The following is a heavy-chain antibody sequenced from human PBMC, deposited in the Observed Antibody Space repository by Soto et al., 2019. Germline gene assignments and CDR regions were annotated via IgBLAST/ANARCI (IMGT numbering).Heavy chain of an antibody. Sequence: PGGSLRLSCAAAGFTFSGSAMSWVRQAPGKGLEWVSAISGSGGGTYYADSVKGRFTISRDNSKNTLYLQMNSLRAEDTAVYYCAKDGGSSWYYYGMDVWGQGTPVTVSS. D-gene: IGHD6-13*01. CDR3: AKDGGSSWYYYGMDV. V-gene: IGHV3-23*01. CDR1: GFTFSGSA. CDR2: ISGSGGGT. J-gene: IGHJ6*02.